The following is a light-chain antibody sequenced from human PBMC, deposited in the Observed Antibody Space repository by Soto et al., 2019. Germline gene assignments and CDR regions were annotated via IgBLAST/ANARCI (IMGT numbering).Light chain of an antibody. V-gene: IGLV1-47*01. J-gene: IGLJ2*01. CDR2: RNN. CDR3: ATWDDSLSGVV. CDR1: SSNIGSNY. Sequence: VLTQPPSASGTPGQRVTISCSGSSSNIGSNYVYWYQQLPGTAPKLLIYRNNQRPSGVPDRFSGSKSGTSASLAISGLRSEDEADYYCATWDDSLSGVVFGGGTKLTVL.